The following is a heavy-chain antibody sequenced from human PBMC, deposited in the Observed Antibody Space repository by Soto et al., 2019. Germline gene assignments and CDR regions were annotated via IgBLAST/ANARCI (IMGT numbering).Heavy chain of an antibody. V-gene: IGHV3-74*01. J-gene: IGHJ4*02. Sequence: EVQLVESGGGLVQPGGSLRLSCAASGFTFSSYWMHWVRQVPGKGLVWVSRTNEDGSIINYADSVKGRFTISRDNAKNTLYLEMNSRRAEDTAVYYCTRDIGGGGGYWGQGTLVTVSS. D-gene: IGHD3-10*01. CDR1: GFTFSSYW. CDR2: TNEDGSII. CDR3: TRDIGGGGGY.